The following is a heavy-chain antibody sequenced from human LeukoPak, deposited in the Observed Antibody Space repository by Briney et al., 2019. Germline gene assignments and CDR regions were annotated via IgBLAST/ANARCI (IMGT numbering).Heavy chain of an antibody. D-gene: IGHD2/OR15-2a*01. CDR3: ATHLSNTDNH. V-gene: IGHV5-51*01. CDR1: GYSFTNYW. J-gene: IGHJ5*02. Sequence: GESLKISCKGSGYSFTNYWIGWVRQMPGKGLEWMGIIYPGDSDTRYSPSFQGQVTISADNSISTAYLQWGSVKASDTAMYYYATHLSNTDNHWGQGTLVTVSS. CDR2: IYPGDSDT.